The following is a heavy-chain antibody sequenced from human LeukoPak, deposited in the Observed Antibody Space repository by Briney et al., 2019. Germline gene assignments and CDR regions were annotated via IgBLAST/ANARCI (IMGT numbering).Heavy chain of an antibody. CDR1: GGSIRTYY. CDR2: INFSGRT. D-gene: IGHD3-22*01. Sequence: SETLSLTCTVSGGSIRTYYWSWIRQPPGKGPEWIGSINFSGRTKYNPSLQSRVTISLDTSKNLFSLQLISVTAADTAGYYCARLVDYDTSGDPDIFDMWGQGKMVTVSS. CDR3: ARLVDYDTSGDPDIFDM. J-gene: IGHJ3*02. V-gene: IGHV4-59*01.